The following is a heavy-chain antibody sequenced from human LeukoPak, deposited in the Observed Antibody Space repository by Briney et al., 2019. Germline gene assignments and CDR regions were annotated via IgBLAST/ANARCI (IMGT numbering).Heavy chain of an antibody. CDR2: IYYSGST. D-gene: IGHD4-17*01. J-gene: IGHJ4*02. Sequence: PSETLSLTCTVSGGSISSYYWSWIRQPPGKGLEWIGYIYYSGSTNYNPPLKSRVTISVDTSKNQFSLKLSSVTAADTAVYYCASTTVTTTTSFGYWGQGTLVTVSS. CDR3: ASTTVTTTTSFGY. CDR1: GGSISSYY. V-gene: IGHV4-59*01.